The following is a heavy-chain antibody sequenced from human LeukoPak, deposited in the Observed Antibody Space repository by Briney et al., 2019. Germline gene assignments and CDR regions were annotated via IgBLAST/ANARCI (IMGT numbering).Heavy chain of an antibody. CDR2: IHGNGETT. Sequence: GGSLRLSCAASGFTFSKFALIWVRQAPGKGPEWVAGIHGNGETTYYGDSVKGRFTISRDNSKSTLYLQMNSLRVEDTAEYFCGRDPNGDYVGAFEFWGQGTKVAVSS. CDR3: GRDPNGDYVGAFEF. V-gene: IGHV3-23*01. D-gene: IGHD3-16*01. CDR1: GFTFSKFA. J-gene: IGHJ3*01.